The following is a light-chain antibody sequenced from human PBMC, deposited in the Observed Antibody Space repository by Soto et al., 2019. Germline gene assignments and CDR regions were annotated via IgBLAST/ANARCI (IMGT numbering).Light chain of an antibody. Sequence: QSALTQPASVSGSPGQSITISCTGTSSDVGSYNYVSWFQQHPGKAPKPMIFDVTNRPSGVSNRFSGSKYGNTASLTISGLQAEDEAHYYCSSYTSSSTWVFGGGTKLTVL. CDR2: DVT. J-gene: IGLJ3*02. CDR1: SSDVGSYNY. V-gene: IGLV2-14*01. CDR3: SSYTSSSTWV.